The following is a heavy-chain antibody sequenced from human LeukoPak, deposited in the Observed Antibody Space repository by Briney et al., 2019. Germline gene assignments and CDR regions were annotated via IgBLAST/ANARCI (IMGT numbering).Heavy chain of an antibody. CDR2: IYYSGST. CDR3: ARSLGKDYYYYGMDV. Sequence: SETLSLTCTVPGGSISSYYWSWIRQPPGKGLEWIGYIYYSGSTNYNPSLKSRVTISVDTSKNQFSLRLSSVTAADTAVYYCARSLGKDYYYYGMDVWGQGTTVTVS. J-gene: IGHJ6*02. CDR1: GGSISSYY. V-gene: IGHV4-59*08.